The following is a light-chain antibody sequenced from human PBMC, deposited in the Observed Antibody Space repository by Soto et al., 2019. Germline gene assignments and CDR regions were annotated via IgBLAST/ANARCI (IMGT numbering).Light chain of an antibody. CDR2: WAS. J-gene: IGKJ1*01. CDR1: QSVFYSSNNKNY. V-gene: IGKV4-1*01. CDR3: QRYGSKQLT. Sequence: ILITHCPDSLAVSVAETATINCKSSQSVFYSSNNKNYLAWYQQKPGQSPKLLIYWASTRESGVPDRFSGSGYGRDLSLAFSSLQAEDFEVYDCQRYGSKQLTFGQGTRVEIK.